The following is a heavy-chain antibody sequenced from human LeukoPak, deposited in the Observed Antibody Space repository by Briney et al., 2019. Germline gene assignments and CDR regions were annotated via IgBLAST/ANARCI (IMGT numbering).Heavy chain of an antibody. CDR1: GYTFTSYG. CDR2: ISAYNGNT. D-gene: IGHD4-17*01. CDR3: ARRTVTTADDAFDI. Sequence: GASVKVSCKASGYTFTSYGISWVRQAPGEGLEWMGWISAYNGNTNYAQELQGRVTMTTDTSTSTAYMELRSLRSDDTAVYYCARRTVTTADDAFDIWGQGTMVTVSS. V-gene: IGHV1-18*01. J-gene: IGHJ3*02.